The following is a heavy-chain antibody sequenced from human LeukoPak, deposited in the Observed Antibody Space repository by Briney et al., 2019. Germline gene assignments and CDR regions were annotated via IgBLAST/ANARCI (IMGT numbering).Heavy chain of an antibody. CDR2: IYYSGTI. Sequence: PSETLSLTCTVSGGSISSYYWSWIRQPPGKGLEWIGYIYYSGTINYNPSLKGRVTISVDTSKNQFSLMLSSVTAADTAVYYCARQRDAYSNDRPFDFWGQGTLVTVSS. D-gene: IGHD4-11*01. V-gene: IGHV4-59*08. CDR3: ARQRDAYSNDRPFDF. J-gene: IGHJ4*02. CDR1: GGSISSYY.